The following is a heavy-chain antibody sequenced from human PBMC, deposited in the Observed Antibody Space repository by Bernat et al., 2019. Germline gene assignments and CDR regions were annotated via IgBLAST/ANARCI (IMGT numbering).Heavy chain of an antibody. CDR3: ASWVGDGNFDY. V-gene: IGHV3-21*01. J-gene: IGHJ4*02. Sequence: EVQLVESGGGLVKPGGSLRLSCAASGFTFSSYSMNWVRQAPGKGLEWVSSISSSSYIYYADSVKGRFTISRDNAKNSLYLQMNSLRAEDTAVYYCASWVGDGNFDYWGQGTLVTVSS. CDR1: GFTFSSYS. CDR2: ISSSSYI. D-gene: IGHD3-16*01.